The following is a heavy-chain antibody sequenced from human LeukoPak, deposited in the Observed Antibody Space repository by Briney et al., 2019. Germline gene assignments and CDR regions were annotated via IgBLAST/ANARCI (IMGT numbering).Heavy chain of an antibody. J-gene: IGHJ5*02. V-gene: IGHV1-69*05. D-gene: IGHD2-2*02. Sequence: ASVKVSCKASGGTFNSYAISWVRQAPGQGLEWMGGIIPIFGTANYAQKFQGRVTITTDESTSTAYMELSSLRSEDTAVYYCARVGPADCSSTSCYTGNWFDPWGQGTLVTVSS. CDR3: ARVGPADCSSTSCYTGNWFDP. CDR2: IIPIFGTA. CDR1: GGTFNSYA.